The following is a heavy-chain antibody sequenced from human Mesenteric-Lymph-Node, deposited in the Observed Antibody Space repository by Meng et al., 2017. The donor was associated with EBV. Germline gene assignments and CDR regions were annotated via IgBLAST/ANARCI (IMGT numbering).Heavy chain of an antibody. D-gene: IGHD2-15*01. V-gene: IGHV4-4*02. CDR3: ASAQCSGGGCPGGS. CDR2: IYHSGIT. CDR1: GGSISTSDW. Sequence: QFQLQETGPGLVKPSGTLSLPCDVSGGSISTSDWWSWFRQPPGQGLEWIGEIYHSGITNYNPSLSSRVTMSVDKSKNQFSLNLISLTAADTAVYYCASAQCSGGGCPGGSWGQGTLVTVSS. J-gene: IGHJ5*02.